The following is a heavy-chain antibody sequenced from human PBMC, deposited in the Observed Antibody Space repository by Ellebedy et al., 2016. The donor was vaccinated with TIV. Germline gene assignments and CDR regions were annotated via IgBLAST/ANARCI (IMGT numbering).Heavy chain of an antibody. CDR1: GFTFSSYD. D-gene: IGHD5-24*01. V-gene: IGHV3-13*01. CDR3: ARATSGFDY. CDR2: ISTAGDT. J-gene: IGHJ4*02. Sequence: GESLKISCAASGFTFSSYDMHWVRQRTGKGLEWVSAISTAGDTYYPGSVKGRFTISRENAKNSMYLQMNSLRAEDTAVYYCARATSGFDYWGQGALATVSS.